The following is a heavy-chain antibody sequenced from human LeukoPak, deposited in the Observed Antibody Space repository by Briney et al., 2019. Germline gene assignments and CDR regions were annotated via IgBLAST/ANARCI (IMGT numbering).Heavy chain of an antibody. J-gene: IGHJ4*02. D-gene: IGHD3-22*01. CDR1: GYTFTSYG. CDR2: ISVYNGNT. V-gene: IGHV1-18*01. Sequence: ASVKVSCKASGYTFTSYGINWVRQAPGQGLEWMGWISVYNGNTNYAQRLQGRVTMTTGTSTSTAYMEVRSLRSDDTAVYYCARGNFLNYDNIDYWGQGTLVTVSS. CDR3: ARGNFLNYDNIDY.